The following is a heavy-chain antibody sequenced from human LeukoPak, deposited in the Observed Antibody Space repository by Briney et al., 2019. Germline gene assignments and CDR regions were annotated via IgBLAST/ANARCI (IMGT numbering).Heavy chain of an antibody. CDR1: GDSVSSNSAA. CDR2: TYYRSKWYN. J-gene: IGHJ4*02. V-gene: IGHV6-1*01. CDR3: ARDLGYCSGGSCDYFDY. D-gene: IGHD2-15*01. Sequence: SQTLSLTFAVSGDSVSSNSAAWNWIRQSPSRGLEWLGRTYYRSKWYNDYAVSVKSRITINPDTSKNQFSLQLNSVTPEDTAVYYCARDLGYCSGGSCDYFDYWGQGTLVTVSS.